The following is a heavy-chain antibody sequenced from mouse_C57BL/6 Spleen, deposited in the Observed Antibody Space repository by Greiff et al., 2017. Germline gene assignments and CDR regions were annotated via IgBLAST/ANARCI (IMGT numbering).Heavy chain of an antibody. V-gene: IGHV1-54*01. CDR2: INPGSGGT. D-gene: IGHD2-2*01. CDR3: ARSGGLRLDY. J-gene: IGHJ2*01. CDR1: GYAFTNYL. Sequence: QVQLKESGAELVRPGTSVKVSCKASGYAFTNYLIEWVKQRPGQGLEWIGVINPGSGGTNYNEKFKGKATLTADKSSSTAYMQLSSLTSEDSAVYFCARSGGLRLDYWGQGTTLTVSS.